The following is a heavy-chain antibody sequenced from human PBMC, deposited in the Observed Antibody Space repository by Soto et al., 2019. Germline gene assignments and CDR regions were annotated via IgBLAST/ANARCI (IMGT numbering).Heavy chain of an antibody. V-gene: IGHV3-9*01. Sequence: EVQLVESGGGLVQPGRSLRLSCAASGFTFDDYAMHWVRQAPGKGLEWVSGISWNSGSIGYADSVKGRFTISRDNAKNYLYLQMSILGAEDTALYYWAKDGRADFTHYMDVWGKGNTVTVSS. J-gene: IGHJ6*03. CDR1: GFTFDDYA. CDR3: AKDGRADFTHYMDV. CDR2: ISWNSGSI.